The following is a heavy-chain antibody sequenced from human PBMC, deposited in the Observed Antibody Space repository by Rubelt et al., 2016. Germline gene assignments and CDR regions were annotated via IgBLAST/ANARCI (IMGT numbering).Heavy chain of an antibody. D-gene: IGHD5-18*01. Sequence: GGGVVQPGGSLRLSCAASGFSFSSCGMHWVRQAPGKGLVWVSRIKSDERSTSYTDSVKGRFTISRDNAKNTLYLNMNNVRAEDTAVYYCASYTPGYRSFENWGQGTLVTVSS. J-gene: IGHJ4*02. V-gene: IGHV3-74*01. CDR2: IKSDERST. CDR1: GFSFSSCG. CDR3: ASYTPGYRSFEN.